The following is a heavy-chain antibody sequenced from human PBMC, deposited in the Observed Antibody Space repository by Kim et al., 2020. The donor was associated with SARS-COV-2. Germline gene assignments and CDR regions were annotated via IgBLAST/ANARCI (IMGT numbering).Heavy chain of an antibody. Sequence: GGSLRLSCAASGFTFSSYAMHWVRQAPGKGLEWVAVISYDGSNKYYADSVKGRFTISRDNSKNTLYLQMNSLRAEDTAVYYCARDGTGLDAFDIWGQGTMVTVSS. J-gene: IGHJ3*02. CDR1: GFTFSSYA. V-gene: IGHV3-30-3*01. CDR2: ISYDGSNK. D-gene: IGHD1-7*01. CDR3: ARDGTGLDAFDI.